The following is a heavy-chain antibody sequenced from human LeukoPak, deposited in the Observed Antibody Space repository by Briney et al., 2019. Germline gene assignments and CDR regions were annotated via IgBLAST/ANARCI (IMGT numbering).Heavy chain of an antibody. CDR1: GFTFSYAY. V-gene: IGHV3-15*01. CDR2: IKSKGDGGTT. CDR3: TTVTMVRGIN. J-gene: IGHJ4*02. D-gene: IGHD3-10*01. Sequence: GGSLRLSCAASGFTFSYAYMNWVRQAPGKGPEWVGRIKSKGDGGTTDYAAPVKGRFIISRDDSKNMLYLQMNSLTTEDTAVYYCTTVTMVRGINWGQGTLVTDSS.